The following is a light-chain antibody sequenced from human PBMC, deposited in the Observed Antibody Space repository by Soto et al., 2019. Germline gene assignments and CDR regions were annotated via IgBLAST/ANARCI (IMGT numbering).Light chain of an antibody. CDR3: ETWDSNTWV. Sequence: QLVLTQSSSVSASLGSSVKLTCTLSSGHSSNIIAWHQQQPGKAPRYLMKVEGSGTFNKGSGVPDRFSGYRSGADRYLTISDLQFEDEADYYCETWDSNTWVFGGGTKVTVL. V-gene: IGLV4-60*02. J-gene: IGLJ3*02. CDR2: VEGSGTF. CDR1: SGHSSNI.